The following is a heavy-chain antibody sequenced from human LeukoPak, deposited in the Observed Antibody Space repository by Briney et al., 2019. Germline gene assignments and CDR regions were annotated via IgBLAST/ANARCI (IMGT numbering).Heavy chain of an antibody. CDR1: GGSISTYY. V-gene: IGHV4-59*01. J-gene: IGHJ4*02. Sequence: PSETLSLTCTVSGGSISTYYWSWIRQPPGKGLEWIGYIYYSGSTNYNSSLKSRVTISVDTSKNQFSLNLTSLTAADTAVYYCAKGGKGFPLGLRFDSWGQGTLVSVSS. CDR2: IYYSGST. D-gene: IGHD2-21*01. CDR3: AKGGKGFPLGLRFDS.